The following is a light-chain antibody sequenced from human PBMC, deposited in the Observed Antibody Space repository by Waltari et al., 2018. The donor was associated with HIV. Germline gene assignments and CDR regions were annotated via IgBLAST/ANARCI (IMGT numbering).Light chain of an antibody. CDR1: QSVLYSSNNKNY. CDR3: QQYYSTPYT. V-gene: IGKV4-1*01. Sequence: DIVMTQSPDSLAVSLGERATLYCESTQSVLYSSNNKNYLAWYQQKPGQPPKLLIYWASTRESGVPDRFSGSGSGTDFTLTISSLQAEDVAVYYCQQYYSTPYTFGQGTKLEIK. J-gene: IGKJ2*01. CDR2: WAS.